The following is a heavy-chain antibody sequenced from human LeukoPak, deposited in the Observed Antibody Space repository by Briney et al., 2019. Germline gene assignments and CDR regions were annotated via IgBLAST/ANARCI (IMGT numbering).Heavy chain of an antibody. CDR3: TREQLYSSSWYSWFDP. J-gene: IGHJ5*02. V-gene: IGHV3-64*02. Sequence: AGGSLRLSCVASGFSFRNYAIHWVRQAPGKGLEYVSVINTDGWITYYADSVKGRFTISRDNSKNTVYLQMGSLRGEDMAVYYCTREQLYSSSWYSWFDPWGQGTLVTVSS. CDR2: INTDGWIT. D-gene: IGHD6-13*01. CDR1: GFSFRNYA.